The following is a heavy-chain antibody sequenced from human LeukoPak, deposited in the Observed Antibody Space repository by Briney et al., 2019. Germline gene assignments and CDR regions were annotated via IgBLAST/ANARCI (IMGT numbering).Heavy chain of an antibody. CDR2: IYYSGST. Sequence: PSETLSLTCTVSGGSISSYYWSWIRQPPGKGLEWIGYIYYSGSTNYSPSLKSRLTISVDTSRNQFSLKLSSVTAADTAVYYCARTYGSSGLGYFDLWGRGTLVTVSS. CDR1: GGSISSYY. J-gene: IGHJ2*01. V-gene: IGHV4-59*01. D-gene: IGHD6-13*01. CDR3: ARTYGSSGLGYFDL.